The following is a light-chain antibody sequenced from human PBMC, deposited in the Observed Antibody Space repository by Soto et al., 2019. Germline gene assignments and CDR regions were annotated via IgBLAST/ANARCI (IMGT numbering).Light chain of an antibody. CDR3: QKLNAYPPWT. J-gene: IGKJ1*01. CDR2: GAS. CDR1: QGISSN. Sequence: RLTQSPSSLSASVGDRVTITCRASQGISSNLAWYQQKPGRAPKLLIFGASTLQSGVPSRFSGSGSGTDFTLTISSLQPEDFATYFCQKLNAYPPWTFGQGTKVEIK. V-gene: IGKV1-9*01.